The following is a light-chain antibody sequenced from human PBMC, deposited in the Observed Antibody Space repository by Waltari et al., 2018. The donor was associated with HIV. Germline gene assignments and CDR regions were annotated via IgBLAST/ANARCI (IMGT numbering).Light chain of an antibody. V-gene: IGKV1-33*01. CDR3: QQFYHLPIT. Sequence: DIRPTQSPSSLYASAGDRATISCQAGDDIIFYLNWFQQQPGKAPKLLIYDASNLETGVSSSFIGNGSWTDFTLTISSLQTGDLATYYCQQFYHLPITFGQGTRLEIK. CDR1: DDIIFY. J-gene: IGKJ5*01. CDR2: DAS.